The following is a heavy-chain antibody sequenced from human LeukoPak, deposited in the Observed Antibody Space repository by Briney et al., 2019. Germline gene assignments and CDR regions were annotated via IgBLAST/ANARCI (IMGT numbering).Heavy chain of an antibody. CDR3: ARDGRAVAGTDISDY. CDR2: ISAYNGNT. Sequence: ASVKVSCKASGYTFTSYGISWVRQAPGQGLEWMGWISAYNGNTNYAQKLQGRVTMTTDTSTSTAYMELRSLRSEDTAVYYCARDGRAVAGTDISDYWGQGTLVTVSS. V-gene: IGHV1-18*01. CDR1: GYTFTSYG. D-gene: IGHD6-19*01. J-gene: IGHJ4*02.